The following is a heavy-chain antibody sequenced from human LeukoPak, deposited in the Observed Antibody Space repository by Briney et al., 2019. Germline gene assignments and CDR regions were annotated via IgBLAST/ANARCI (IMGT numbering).Heavy chain of an antibody. V-gene: IGHV3-23*01. J-gene: IGHJ2*01. D-gene: IGHD6-19*01. CDR1: GFSFSTYG. Sequence: GGSLRLSCAASGFSFSTYGMNWLMSWVRQAPGKGLEWVSTIMGSDVNTYYTDSVKGRFTISRDNSKNTVYLQMNSLRAEDTAVYHCARGAVTPVKVRFWYFDLWGRGTLVTVSS. CDR3: ARGAVTPVKVRFWYFDL. CDR2: IMGSDVNT.